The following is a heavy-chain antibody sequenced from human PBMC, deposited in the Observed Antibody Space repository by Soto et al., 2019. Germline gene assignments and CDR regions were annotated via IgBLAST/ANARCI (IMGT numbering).Heavy chain of an antibody. Sequence: EVQLVESGGGLVQPGGSLKLSCAASGFTFSGSAMEWVRQASGKGLEWVGRIRSKANSYATAYAVSVKGRFTISRDDSRNTAYLQMNSLKTEDTAVYYCARGVYDFWSGHPKGLDYWGQGTVVTVSS. CDR2: IRSKANSYAT. J-gene: IGHJ4*02. D-gene: IGHD3-3*01. V-gene: IGHV3-73*02. CDR3: ARGVYDFWSGHPKGLDY. CDR1: GFTFSGSA.